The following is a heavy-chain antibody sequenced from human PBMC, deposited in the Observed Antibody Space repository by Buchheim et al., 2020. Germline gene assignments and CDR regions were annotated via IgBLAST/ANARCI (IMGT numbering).Heavy chain of an antibody. CDR3: AKETSIAVAGKDYWYFDL. CDR1: GFIYRRNG. CDR2: ISYDGSNK. D-gene: IGHD6-19*01. Sequence: GGVVQPGRSLRVSCVDSGFIYRRNGMHWVRQAPGKGLEWVAVISYDGSNKYYADSVKGRFTISRDNSKSTLYLQMNSLRAEDMAVYYCAKETSIAVAGKDYWYFDLWGRGTL. J-gene: IGHJ2*01. V-gene: IGHV3-30*18.